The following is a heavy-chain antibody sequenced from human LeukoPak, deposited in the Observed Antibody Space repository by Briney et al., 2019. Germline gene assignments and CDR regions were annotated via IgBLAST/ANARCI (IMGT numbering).Heavy chain of an antibody. CDR2: IKQDGSEK. J-gene: IGHJ4*02. Sequence: GGPLRLSCAASGFTFSSDWMSWVRQAPGKGLEGVANIKQDGSEKYYVDSVKGRFTISRDNAKNSLYLQMNSLRAEDTAVYYCARVYYYGSGSFDYWGQGTLVTVSS. CDR3: ARVYYYGSGSFDY. V-gene: IGHV3-7*01. CDR1: GFTFSSDW. D-gene: IGHD3-10*01.